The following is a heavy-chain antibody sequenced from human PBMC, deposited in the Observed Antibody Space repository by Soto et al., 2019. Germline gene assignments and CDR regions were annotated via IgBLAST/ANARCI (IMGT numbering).Heavy chain of an antibody. Sequence: PGESVNVSWDVSGYTVTNNFISWVHPMPGKGLAWMGRIDPSDSYLNYSPSFQGHVTISAGKSTNPAYIHFSSLKASDTAVYYCARAGTITMVRGVIRPIDYWGQGTLVTGSS. J-gene: IGHJ4*02. CDR2: IDPSDSYL. V-gene: IGHV5-10-1*01. CDR3: ARAGTITMVRGVIRPIDY. CDR1: GYTVTNNF. D-gene: IGHD3-10*01.